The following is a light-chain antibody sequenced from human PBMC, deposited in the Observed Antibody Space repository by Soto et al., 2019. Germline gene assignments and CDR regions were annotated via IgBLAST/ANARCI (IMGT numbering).Light chain of an antibody. J-gene: IGLJ3*02. CDR2: EGT. CDR1: SSDLRTYNL. CDR3: CSHAGRSSWV. Sequence: QSVLTQPASVSGSPGQSVTISCTGISSDLRTYNLVSWYQQHPGKAPRLMIYEGTERPPGVSNRFSGSESGNTASLTISGLQAEDEADYYCCSHAGRSSWVFGGGTQLTVL. V-gene: IGLV2-23*01.